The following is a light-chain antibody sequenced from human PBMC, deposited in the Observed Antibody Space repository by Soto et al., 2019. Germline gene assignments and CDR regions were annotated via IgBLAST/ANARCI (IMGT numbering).Light chain of an antibody. CDR1: QSISSY. CDR3: QQSYSTPSS. CDR2: AAS. V-gene: IGKV1-39*01. J-gene: IGKJ5*01. Sequence: DIQMTQSPSSLSASVGDRVTITCRASQSISSYLNWYQQKPGKAPKLLIYAASSLQSGVPSRFGGSGSGTDFTLTISSLHPEDFATYYCQQSYSTPSSFGQGTRLEIK.